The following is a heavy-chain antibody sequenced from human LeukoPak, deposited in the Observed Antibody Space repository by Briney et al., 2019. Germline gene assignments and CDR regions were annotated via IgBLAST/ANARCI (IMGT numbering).Heavy chain of an antibody. Sequence: PSETLSLTCAVYGGSFSDYYWSWIRQPPGKGLEWIGEINHSESTNYNPSLKSRVTISVDTSKNQFSLKLSSVAAADTAVYYCASLLGYCSGGSCYSTGNPRHYYYYGMDVWGKGTTVTVSS. J-gene: IGHJ6*04. CDR3: ASLLGYCSGGSCYSTGNPRHYYYYGMDV. V-gene: IGHV4-34*01. CDR1: GGSFSDYY. D-gene: IGHD2-15*01. CDR2: INHSEST.